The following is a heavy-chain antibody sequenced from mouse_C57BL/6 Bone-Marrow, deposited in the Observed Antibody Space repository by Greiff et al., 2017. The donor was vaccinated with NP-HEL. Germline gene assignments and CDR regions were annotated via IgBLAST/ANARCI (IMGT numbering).Heavy chain of an antibody. J-gene: IGHJ2*01. V-gene: IGHV1-63*01. CDR3: AKGGLTPFDY. Sequence: QVHVKQSGAELVRPGTSVKMSCKASGYTFTNYWIGWAKQRPGHGLEWIGDIYPGGGYTNYNEKFKGKATLTADKSSSTAYMQFSSLTSEDSAIYYCAKGGLTPFDYWGQGTTLTVSS. CDR1: GYTFTNYW. CDR2: IYPGGGYT. D-gene: IGHD2-4*01.